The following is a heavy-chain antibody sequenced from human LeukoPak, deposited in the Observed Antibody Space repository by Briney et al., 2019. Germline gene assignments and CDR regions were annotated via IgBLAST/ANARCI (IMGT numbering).Heavy chain of an antibody. V-gene: IGHV1-2*02. CDR2: INPNSGGT. D-gene: IGHD6-13*01. CDR1: GYTFTGYY. CDR3: ARDLEQQLAHAFDI. J-gene: IGHJ3*02. Sequence: ASVKASCKASGYTFTGYYMHWVRQAPGQGLEWMGWINPNSGGTNYAQKFQGRVTMTRDTSISTAYMELSRLRSDDTAVYYCARDLEQQLAHAFDIWGQGTMVTVSS.